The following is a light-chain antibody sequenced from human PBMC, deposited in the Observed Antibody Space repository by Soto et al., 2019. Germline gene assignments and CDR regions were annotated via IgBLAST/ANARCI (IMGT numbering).Light chain of an antibody. CDR2: EVS. J-gene: IGLJ1*01. CDR1: SSDVGGYNY. Sequence: QSALTQPASVSGSPGQSITISCTGTSSDVGGYNYVSLYQQHPGKAPKLMTSEVSNRPSGVSNRFSGSKSGNTASLTISGLQAEDEADYYCSSYTSRSTLEVFGTGTKVTV. V-gene: IGLV2-14*01. CDR3: SSYTSRSTLEV.